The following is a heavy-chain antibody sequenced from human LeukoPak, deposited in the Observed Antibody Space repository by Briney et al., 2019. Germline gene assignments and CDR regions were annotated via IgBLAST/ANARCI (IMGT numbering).Heavy chain of an antibody. J-gene: IGHJ4*02. D-gene: IGHD3-10*01. CDR1: GFALSNVW. CDR3: TAGVSRGD. V-gene: IGHV3-15*01. Sequence: GGSLGLSCAASGFALSNVWMSWVRQAPGKGLEWVGRIKSKTDGGTIDYAAPVKDRFTISRDDSKNTLFLEMNSLKTEDTAVYYCTAGVSRGDWGQGTLVTVSS. CDR2: IKSKTDGGTI.